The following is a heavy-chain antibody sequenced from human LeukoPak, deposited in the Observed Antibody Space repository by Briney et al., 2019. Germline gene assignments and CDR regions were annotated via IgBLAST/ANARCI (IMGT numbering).Heavy chain of an antibody. V-gene: IGHV3-30*03. CDR2: ISYDGSNK. D-gene: IGHD1-26*01. CDR3: ARSYYDAFDI. J-gene: IGHJ3*02. CDR1: GFTFSSNG. Sequence: GGSLRLSCAASGFTFSSNGMHWVRQAPGKGLEWVAVISYDGSNKYYADSVKGRFTISRDNSKNTLYLQMNSLRAEDTAVYYCARSYYDAFDIWGQGTMVTVSS.